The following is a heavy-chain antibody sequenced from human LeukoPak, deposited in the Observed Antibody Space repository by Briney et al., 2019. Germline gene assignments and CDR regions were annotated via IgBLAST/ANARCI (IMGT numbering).Heavy chain of an antibody. J-gene: IGHJ4*02. CDR1: GGSISSCY. V-gene: IGHV4-4*07. CDR2: IYTSGST. CDR3: ARGLVVVPAALDY. D-gene: IGHD2-2*01. Sequence: SESLSLTCTVSGGSISSCYWSWIRQPAGKGLEWIGRIYTSGSTNYNPSLKSRVTMSVDTSKNQFSLKLSSVTAADTAVYYCARGLVVVPAALDYWGQGTLVTVSS.